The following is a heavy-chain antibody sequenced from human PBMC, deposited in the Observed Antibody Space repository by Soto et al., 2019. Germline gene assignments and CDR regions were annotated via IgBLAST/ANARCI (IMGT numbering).Heavy chain of an antibody. J-gene: IGHJ4*02. CDR2: VSYDGSNE. CDR1: GFTFSNYG. CDR3: AKDGAHRYWTRSSCHTAGAY. V-gene: IGHV3-30*18. D-gene: IGHD2-15*01. Sequence: GGSLRLSCAGSGFTFSNYGLHWVRQAPGKGPEWVAAVSYDGSNEYYADSVKGRFTISRDKSKNMLYLQMDSLRPEDTAVYYCAKDGAHRYWTRSSCHTAGAYWGQGTLVTVSS.